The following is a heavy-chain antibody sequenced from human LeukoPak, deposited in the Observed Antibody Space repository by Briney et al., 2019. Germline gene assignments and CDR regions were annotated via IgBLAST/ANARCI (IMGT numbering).Heavy chain of an antibody. CDR3: AREGLYNYGYVYGY. CDR2: ISSSRSYI. CDR1: GFTFINYS. V-gene: IGHV3-21*01. J-gene: IGHJ4*02. D-gene: IGHD5-18*01. Sequence: GGSLRLSCTASGFTFINYSMNWVRQAPGKGLEWVSFISSSRSYIYYTDSLKGRFTISRDNAKKSLYLQMNSLRAEDTAVYFCAREGLYNYGYVYGYWGQGTLVTVSS.